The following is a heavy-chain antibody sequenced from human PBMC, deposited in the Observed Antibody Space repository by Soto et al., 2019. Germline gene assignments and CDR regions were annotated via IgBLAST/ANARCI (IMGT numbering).Heavy chain of an antibody. CDR1: GYPVTAYY. D-gene: IGHD3-3*01. Sequence: QLHLVQSGAVVKKPGASVTVSCSASGYPVTAYYMHWVRQAPGRGLEWMGGINPATGAAKYTQTFQGRVTITRDTSTNTVVMELSGLTSEDTAVFYCARGGGVGVAGSAAFDMWGQGTLVTVSS. V-gene: IGHV1-2*02. CDR3: ARGGGVGVAGSAAFDM. CDR2: INPATGAA. J-gene: IGHJ3*02.